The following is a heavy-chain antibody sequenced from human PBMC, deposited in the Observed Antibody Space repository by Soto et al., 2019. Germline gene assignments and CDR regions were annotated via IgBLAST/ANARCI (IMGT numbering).Heavy chain of an antibody. V-gene: IGHV3-66*01. CDR2: IYSGGST. Sequence: GGSLRLSCAASGFTVSSNYMSWVRQAPGKGLEWVSVIYSGGSTYYADSVKGRFTISRDNSKNTLYLQMNSLRAEDTAVYYCARAGGSGPFIIDFWGQGTLVTVSS. J-gene: IGHJ4*02. D-gene: IGHD6-19*01. CDR1: GFTVSSNY. CDR3: ARAGGSGPFIIDF.